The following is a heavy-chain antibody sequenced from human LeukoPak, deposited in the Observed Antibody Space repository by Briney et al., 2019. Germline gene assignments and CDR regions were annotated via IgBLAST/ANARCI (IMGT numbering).Heavy chain of an antibody. CDR3: ARERCTNNYYYYMDV. D-gene: IGHD2-2*01. Sequence: GGSLRLSCATSGFTFVDYGLSWVRQAPGKGLEWVANIKQDGSEKYYVDSVKGRFTVSRDNAKNSLYLQMNSLRAEDTAVYYCARERCTNNYYYYMDVWGKGTTVTVSS. CDR1: GFTFVDYG. V-gene: IGHV3-7*01. J-gene: IGHJ6*03. CDR2: IKQDGSEK.